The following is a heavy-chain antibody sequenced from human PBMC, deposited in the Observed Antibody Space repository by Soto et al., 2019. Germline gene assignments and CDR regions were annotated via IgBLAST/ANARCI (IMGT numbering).Heavy chain of an antibody. Sequence: ASVKVSCKASGGTFSSYAISWVRQAPGQGLEWMGGIIPILGIANYAQKFQGRVTITADKSTSTAYMELSSLRSEDTAVYYCARSGSGSYPDAFDIWGQGTMVTVSS. CDR3: ARSGSGSYPDAFDI. CDR2: IIPILGIA. V-gene: IGHV1-69*10. CDR1: GGTFSSYA. D-gene: IGHD3-10*01. J-gene: IGHJ3*02.